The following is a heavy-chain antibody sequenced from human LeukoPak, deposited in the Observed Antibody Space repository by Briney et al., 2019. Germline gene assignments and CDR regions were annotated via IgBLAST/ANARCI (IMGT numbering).Heavy chain of an antibody. V-gene: IGHV3-21*01. CDR3: ARDQLRYFDWLYYFDY. D-gene: IGHD3-9*01. CDR1: GFTFSSYS. J-gene: IGHJ4*02. CDR2: ISSSSYI. Sequence: GGSLRLSCAASGFTFSSYSMNWVRQAPGKGLEWVSSISSSSYIYYADSVKGRFTISRDNAKNSLYLQMNSLRAEDTAVYYCARDQLRYFDWLYYFDYWGQGTLVTVSS.